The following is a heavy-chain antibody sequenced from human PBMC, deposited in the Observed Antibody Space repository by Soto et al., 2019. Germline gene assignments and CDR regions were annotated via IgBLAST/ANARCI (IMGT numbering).Heavy chain of an antibody. D-gene: IGHD1-20*01. CDR1: GFTFSSYW. CDR2: IKQDGSEK. V-gene: IGHV3-7*03. Sequence: AGGSLRLSCAASGFTFSSYWMSWVRQAPGKGLEWVANIKQDGSEKYYVDSVKGRFTISRDNAKNSLYLQMNSLRAEDTAVYYCARGRYRYYYGMDFWGQGTTVTVSS. CDR3: ARGRYRYYYGMDF. J-gene: IGHJ6*02.